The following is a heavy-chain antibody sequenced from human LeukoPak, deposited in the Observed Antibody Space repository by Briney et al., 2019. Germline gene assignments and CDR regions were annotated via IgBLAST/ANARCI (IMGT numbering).Heavy chain of an antibody. Sequence: WASVKVSCKASGGTFSSYAISWVRQAPGQGLEWMGGIIPIFGTANYAQKFQGRVTTTADESTSTAYMELSSLRSEDTAVYYCARDHGGTGPNYYYYYMDVWGKGTTVTVSS. J-gene: IGHJ6*03. CDR2: IIPIFGTA. CDR3: ARDHGGTGPNYYYYYMDV. CDR1: GGTFSSYA. V-gene: IGHV1-69*13. D-gene: IGHD1-7*01.